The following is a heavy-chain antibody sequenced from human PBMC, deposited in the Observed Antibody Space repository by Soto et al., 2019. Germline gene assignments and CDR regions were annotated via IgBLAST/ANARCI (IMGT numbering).Heavy chain of an antibody. Sequence: GSLRLSCAASGFTFSSYAMHWVRQAPGKGLEWVAVISYDGSNKYYADSVKGRFTISRDNSKNTLYLQMNSLRAEDTAVYYCARATGIAAAVDFDYWGQGTLVTVSS. CDR2: ISYDGSNK. V-gene: IGHV3-30-3*01. J-gene: IGHJ4*02. CDR1: GFTFSSYA. CDR3: ARATGIAAAVDFDY. D-gene: IGHD6-13*01.